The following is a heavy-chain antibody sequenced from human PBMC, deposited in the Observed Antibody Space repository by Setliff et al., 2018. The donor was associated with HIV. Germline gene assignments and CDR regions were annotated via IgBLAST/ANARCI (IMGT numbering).Heavy chain of an antibody. Sequence: SVKVSCKASGGTFSSFTISWLRQAPGQGLEWMGRVIPALGEATYSQKFQGKVTFTADTSMDTAHMELSSLRSDDTAVYYCERPPPPPPGNYYRDAFDLWGQGTMGTVS. D-gene: IGHD3-10*01. CDR3: ERPPPPPPGNYYRDAFDL. CDR1: GGTFSSFT. J-gene: IGHJ3*01. CDR2: VIPALGEA. V-gene: IGHV1-69*02.